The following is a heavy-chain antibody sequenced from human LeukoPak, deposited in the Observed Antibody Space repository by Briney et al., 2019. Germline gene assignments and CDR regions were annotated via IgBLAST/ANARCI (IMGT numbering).Heavy chain of an antibody. CDR2: IKQDGSEK. V-gene: IGHV3-7*01. J-gene: IGHJ6*02. CDR1: GFTFSNYW. D-gene: IGHD3-22*01. CDR3: AVETYYYDGSGYLGMDV. Sequence: TGGSLRLSCVASGFTFSNYWMTWVRQAPGKGLEWVANIKQDGSEKYYVDSVKGRFTISRDNAKNSLYLQMNSLRAEDTAVYYCAVETYYYDGSGYLGMDVWGQGTTVTVSS.